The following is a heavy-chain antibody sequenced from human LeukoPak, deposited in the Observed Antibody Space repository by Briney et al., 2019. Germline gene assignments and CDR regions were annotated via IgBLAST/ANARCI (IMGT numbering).Heavy chain of an antibody. CDR1: GGTFSSYT. Sequence: GASVKVSCKASGGTFSSYTISWVRQAPGQGLEWMGRIIPILGIANYAQKFQGRVTITADKSTSTAYMELSSLRSEDTAVYYCALSLGATGAFDIWGQGTMVTVSS. J-gene: IGHJ3*02. V-gene: IGHV1-69*02. D-gene: IGHD1-26*01. CDR2: IIPILGIA. CDR3: ALSLGATGAFDI.